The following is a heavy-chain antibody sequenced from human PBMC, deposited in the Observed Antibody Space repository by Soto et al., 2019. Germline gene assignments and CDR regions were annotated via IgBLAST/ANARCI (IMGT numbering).Heavy chain of an antibody. CDR3: ARDFKESQYYYYCLDV. Sequence: EVQLVESGGGLVKPGGSLRLSCVVSGFTFSTYSMNWVRQAPGKGLEWVSSISSSSIYTYYADSVKGRFTISRDNAKKSVSLQMNSLSAEDTAVYYCARDFKESQYYYYCLDVWGNGTTVTVSS. D-gene: IGHD3-10*01. V-gene: IGHV3-21*01. CDR1: GFTFSTYS. CDR2: ISSSSIYT. J-gene: IGHJ6*03.